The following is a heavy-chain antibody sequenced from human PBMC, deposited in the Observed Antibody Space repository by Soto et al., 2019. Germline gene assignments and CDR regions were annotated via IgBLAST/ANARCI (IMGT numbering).Heavy chain of an antibody. J-gene: IGHJ6*02. CDR1: GFTFSSYA. CDR2: ISYDGSNK. Sequence: QVQLVESGGGVVQPGRSLRLSCAASGFTFSSYAMHWVRQAPGKGLEWVAVISYDGSNKYYADSVKGRFTISRDNSKNTLYLQMNSLRAEDTAVYYCARGGVVAATVYYYYGMDVWGQGTTVTVSS. V-gene: IGHV3-30-3*01. D-gene: IGHD2-15*01. CDR3: ARGGVVAATVYYYYGMDV.